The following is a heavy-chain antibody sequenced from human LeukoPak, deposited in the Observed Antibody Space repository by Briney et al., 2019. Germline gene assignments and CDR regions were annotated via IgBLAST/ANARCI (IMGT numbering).Heavy chain of an antibody. D-gene: IGHD3-3*01. CDR3: AREGIGRFLEWLPPLLPFGGTPYYYYMDV. CDR1: GFTFSSYG. Sequence: PGGSLRLSCAASGFTFSSYGMHWVRQAPGKGLEWVAVIWYDGSNKYYADSVKGRFTISRDNSKNTLYLQMNSLRAEDTAVYYCAREGIGRFLEWLPPLLPFGGTPYYYYMDVWGKGTTVTVSS. CDR2: IWYDGSNK. V-gene: IGHV3-33*01. J-gene: IGHJ6*03.